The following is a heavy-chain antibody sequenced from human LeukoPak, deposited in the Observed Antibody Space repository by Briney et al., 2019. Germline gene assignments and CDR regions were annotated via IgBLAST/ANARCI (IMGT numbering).Heavy chain of an antibody. CDR2: INHSGST. Sequence: SETLSLTCAVYGGSFSGYYWSWIRQPPGKGLEWIGEINHSGSTNYNPSLKSRVTISVDTSKNQFSLKLSSVTAADTAVYYCAVTPLYTAVAEDYWGQGTLVTVSS. D-gene: IGHD6-19*01. CDR3: AVTPLYTAVAEDY. J-gene: IGHJ4*02. CDR1: GGSFSGYY. V-gene: IGHV4-34*01.